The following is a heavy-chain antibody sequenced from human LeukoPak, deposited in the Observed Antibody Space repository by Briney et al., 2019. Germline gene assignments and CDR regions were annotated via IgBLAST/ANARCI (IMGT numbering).Heavy chain of an antibody. V-gene: IGHV3-74*01. CDR2: ISPTGSTT. D-gene: IGHD6-6*01. CDR1: GFSFSGHW. J-gene: IGHJ4*02. CDR3: ARGPNSNWSGLDF. Sequence: GGSLRLSCTAPGFSFSGHWMHWARQLPGKGLVWVSRISPTGSTTSYADSVKGRLTVSRDNAKNTLYLQVNNLRAEDTAVYYCARGPNSNWSGLDFWGQGTLLTVSS.